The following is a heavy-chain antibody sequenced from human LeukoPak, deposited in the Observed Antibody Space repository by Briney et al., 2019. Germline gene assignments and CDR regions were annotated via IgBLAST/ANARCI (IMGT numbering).Heavy chain of an antibody. J-gene: IGHJ2*01. CDR1: GYTFTGYY. Sequence: ASVKVSCKASGYTFTGYYMHWVRQAPGQGLEWMGWINPNSGGTNYAQDFHGRVTMTRDTSISTAYMELSSLRSEDTAVYYCARVYPATPYWYFDLWGRGTLVTVSS. V-gene: IGHV1-2*02. D-gene: IGHD6-25*01. CDR3: ARVYPATPYWYFDL. CDR2: INPNSGGT.